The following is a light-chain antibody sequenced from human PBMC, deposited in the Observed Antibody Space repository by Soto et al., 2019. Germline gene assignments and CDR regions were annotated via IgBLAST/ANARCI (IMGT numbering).Light chain of an antibody. J-gene: IGKJ3*01. CDR3: QQRYTWPS. V-gene: IGKV3-11*01. CDR2: DAS. Sequence: ETVLTQSPATLSLSPGERATLSCRASQSVSNYLAWYQQKPGQAPRLLIDDASKRATGIPARFRGSGSGIEFTLTISSLDPEDFTVYYCQQRYTWPSFGPGTKVDIK. CDR1: QSVSNY.